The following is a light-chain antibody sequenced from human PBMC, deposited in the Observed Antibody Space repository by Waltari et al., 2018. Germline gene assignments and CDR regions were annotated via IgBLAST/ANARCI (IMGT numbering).Light chain of an antibody. CDR1: SSNLGSNT. V-gene: IGLV1-44*01. CDR3: EAWDDSLNGGV. J-gene: IGLJ3*02. Sequence: QSVLTQPPSASGTPGQRVTISCSGRSSNLGSNTVHWYQQLPGTAPKLLIYTNNQRPSGVPDRFSGSKSGTSASLAISGLQSEDEADYYCEAWDDSLNGGVFGGGTKLTVL. CDR2: TNN.